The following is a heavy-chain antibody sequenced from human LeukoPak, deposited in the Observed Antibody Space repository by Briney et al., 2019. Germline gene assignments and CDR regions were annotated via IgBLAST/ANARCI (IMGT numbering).Heavy chain of an antibody. J-gene: IGHJ4*02. CDR2: IYPGDSGT. Sequence: GESLKISCKGSGYRFTSYWVAWVRQMPGKGLEWMGIIYPGDSGTRYSPSFQGQVTISADKSISTAYLQWSSLKASDTAMYYCARQGYSYGYFDYWGQGTLVTVSS. V-gene: IGHV5-51*01. D-gene: IGHD5-18*01. CDR1: GYRFTSYW. CDR3: ARQGYSYGYFDY.